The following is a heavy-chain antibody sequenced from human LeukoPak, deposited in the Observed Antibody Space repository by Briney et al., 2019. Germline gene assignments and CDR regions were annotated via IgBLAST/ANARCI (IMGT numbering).Heavy chain of an antibody. CDR3: ARHSSRPHPNFDY. D-gene: IGHD2/OR15-2a*01. CDR2: IYYSGTT. Sequence: SETLSLTCTVSGGSISSSNYYWGWIRQPPGMGLEWIGSIYYSGTTYYNPSLESRVTVSVDTSKNQFSLKLSSVTAADTAVYYCARHSSRPHPNFDYWGQGTLVTVSS. J-gene: IGHJ4*02. CDR1: GGSISSSNYY. V-gene: IGHV4-39*01.